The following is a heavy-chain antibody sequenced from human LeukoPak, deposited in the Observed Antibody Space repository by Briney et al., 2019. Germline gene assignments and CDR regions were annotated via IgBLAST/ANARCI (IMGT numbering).Heavy chain of an antibody. J-gene: IGHJ4*02. CDR2: ISSSGSTI. CDR3: ARDPYYYGSGSYTGDLDY. V-gene: IGHV3-11*01. Sequence: LSLTCTVSGGSISSSSYYWGWIRQAPGKGLEWVSYISSSGSTIYYADSVKGRFTISRDNAKNSLYLQMNSLRAEDTAVYYCARDPYYYGSGSYTGDLDYWGQGTLVTVSS. CDR1: GGSISSSSYY. D-gene: IGHD3-10*01.